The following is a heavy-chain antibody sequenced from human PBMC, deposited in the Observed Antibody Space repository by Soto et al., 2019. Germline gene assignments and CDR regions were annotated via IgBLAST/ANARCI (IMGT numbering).Heavy chain of an antibody. Sequence: GASVKVSCKASGGTFSSYAISWVRQAPGQGLEWMGGIIPIFGTANYAQKFQGRVTITADESTSTAYMELSSLRSEDTAVYYCARVFPLLVTATFDYWGQGTLVTVS. D-gene: IGHD2-21*02. J-gene: IGHJ4*02. CDR2: IIPIFGTA. CDR1: GGTFSSYA. CDR3: ARVFPLLVTATFDY. V-gene: IGHV1-69*13.